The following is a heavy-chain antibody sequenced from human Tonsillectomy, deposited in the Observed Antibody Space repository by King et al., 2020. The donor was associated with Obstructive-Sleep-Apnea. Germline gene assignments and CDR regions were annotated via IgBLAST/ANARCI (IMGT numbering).Heavy chain of an antibody. CDR2: ISWNSGRI. D-gene: IGHD6-19*01. J-gene: IGHJ4*02. Sequence: QLVQSGGGLVQPGRSLRLSCAASGFTFDDYAMHWVRQAPGKGLEWVSGISWNSGRIGYADSVKGRFTISRDNAKNSLYLQMNSLGAEDTAFYYCAKDLSSGWYGPVDYWGQGTLVTVSS. CDR3: AKDLSSGWYGPVDY. V-gene: IGHV3-9*01. CDR1: GFTFDDYA.